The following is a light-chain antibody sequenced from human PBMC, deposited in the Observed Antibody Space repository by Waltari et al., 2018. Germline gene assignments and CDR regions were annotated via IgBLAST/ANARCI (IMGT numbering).Light chain of an antibody. CDR2: SSN. V-gene: IGLV1-44*01. Sequence: HQGPGTAPRLLMYSSNQWPSGVPDRVSGSKSGTSASVAINELQSECKADYYCAAWDDNLNGPVFGGGTKLTVL. J-gene: IGLJ3*02. CDR3: AAWDDNLNGPV.